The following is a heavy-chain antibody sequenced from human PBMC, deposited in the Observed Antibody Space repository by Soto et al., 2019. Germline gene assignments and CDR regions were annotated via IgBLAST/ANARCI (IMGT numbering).Heavy chain of an antibody. CDR1: GGSISSSSYY. V-gene: IGHV4-39*01. CDR3: ARHASSSPRYYYYYGMDV. D-gene: IGHD6-6*01. J-gene: IGHJ6*02. CDR2: IYYSGST. Sequence: LSLTCTVSGGSISSSSYYWGRIRQPPGKGLEWIGSIYYSGSTYYNPSLKSRVTISVDTSKNQFSLKLSSVTAADTAVYYCARHASSSPRYYYYYGMDVWGQGTTVTVSS.